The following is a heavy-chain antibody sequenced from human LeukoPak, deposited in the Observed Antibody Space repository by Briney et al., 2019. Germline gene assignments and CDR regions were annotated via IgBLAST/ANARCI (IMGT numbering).Heavy chain of an antibody. D-gene: IGHD3-22*01. CDR2: IIWSGGST. CDR3: AKGSDYYDNSGYYLD. V-gene: IGHV3-20*04. CDR1: GFTFEDYG. Sequence: GGSLRLSCAASGFTFEDYGMSWVRQTPGKGLEWASGIIWSGGSTGYADSVKGRFTISRDNAKNSLYLQMNSLRAEDTAAYYCAKGSDYYDNSGYYLDWGQGTLVTVSS. J-gene: IGHJ4*02.